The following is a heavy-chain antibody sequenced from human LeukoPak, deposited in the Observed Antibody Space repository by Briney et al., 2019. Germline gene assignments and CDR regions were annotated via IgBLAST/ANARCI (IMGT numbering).Heavy chain of an antibody. J-gene: IGHJ4*02. V-gene: IGHV4-59*08. D-gene: IGHD6-6*01. CDR2: ISYSGST. CDR1: GGSISSYY. Sequence: SETLSLTCTVSGGSISSYYWSWIRQPPGKGLEFIGYISYSGSTNYNPSLKSRVTISVDTSKNQFSLRLSSVTAADTAVYYCARHRAYSSSSPFDYWGQGTLVTVSS. CDR3: ARHRAYSSSSPFDY.